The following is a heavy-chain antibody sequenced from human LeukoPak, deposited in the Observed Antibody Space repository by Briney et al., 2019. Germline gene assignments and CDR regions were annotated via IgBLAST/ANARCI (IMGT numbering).Heavy chain of an antibody. CDR3: ARNPATYYDFWSGYYD. D-gene: IGHD3-3*01. J-gene: IGHJ4*02. V-gene: IGHV4-4*02. CDR2: IYQSGST. CDR1: GGSISSSNW. Sequence: PSETLSLTCAVSGGSISSSNWWSWVRQPPGKGLEWIGEIYQSGSTNYNPSLKSRVTISVDKSKNQFSLKLSSVTAADTAVYYCARNPATYYDFWSGYYDWGQGTLVTVSS.